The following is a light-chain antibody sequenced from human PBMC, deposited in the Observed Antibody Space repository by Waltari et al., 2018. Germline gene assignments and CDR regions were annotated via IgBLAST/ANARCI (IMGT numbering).Light chain of an antibody. CDR1: QSVSSY. V-gene: IGKV3-11*01. CDR2: DAS. Sequence: EIVLTQSPATLSLSPGERATPSCRASQSVSSYLAWYHQKPGQAPRPLIYDASNRATGIPARFSGGGSGTDFTLTISSLEPEDFAVYYCQQRSNWPYTFGQGTKLEIK. J-gene: IGKJ2*01. CDR3: QQRSNWPYT.